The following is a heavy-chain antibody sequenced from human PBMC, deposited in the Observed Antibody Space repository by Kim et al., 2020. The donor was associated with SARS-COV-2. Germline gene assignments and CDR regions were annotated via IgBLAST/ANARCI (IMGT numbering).Heavy chain of an antibody. V-gene: IGHV4-39*01. CDR1: GGSISSSSYY. CDR2: IYYSGST. J-gene: IGHJ4*02. CDR3: ARRVKRGYCSGGSCLYYFDY. D-gene: IGHD2-15*01. Sequence: SETLSLTCTVSGGSISSSSYYWGWIRQPPGKGLEWIGSIYYSGSTYYNPSLKSRVTISVDTSKNQFSLKLSSVTAADTAVYDCARRVKRGYCSGGSCLYYFDYWGQGTLVTVSS.